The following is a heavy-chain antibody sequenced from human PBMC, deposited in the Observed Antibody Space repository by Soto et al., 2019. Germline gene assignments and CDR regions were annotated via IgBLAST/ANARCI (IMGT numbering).Heavy chain of an antibody. J-gene: IGHJ1*01. CDR2: ISGNGNSP. CDR1: GFTFSTYA. Sequence: EVQLLESGGGLVQPGGSLRLSCAASGFTFSTYAMIWVRQAPGRGLEWVSSISGNGNSPHYADSVNGRFTVSRDNSKNTMYLQMNSLRAEDTALYYCAKSTWIQLWPAYWGQGTLFTVSS. CDR3: AKSTWIQLWPAY. V-gene: IGHV3-23*01. D-gene: IGHD5-18*01.